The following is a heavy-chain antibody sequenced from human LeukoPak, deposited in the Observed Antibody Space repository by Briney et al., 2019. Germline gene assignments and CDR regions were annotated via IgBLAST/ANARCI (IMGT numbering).Heavy chain of an antibody. J-gene: IGHJ3*02. CDR1: GGSISSSSYY. CDR3: ARERGNGDAFDI. Sequence: SETLSLTCTVSGGSISSSSYYWGWIRQPPGKGLEWIASIYYSGSTYHNPSLKSRVTISVDTSKNQFSLKLSSVTAADTAVYYCARERGNGDAFDIWGQGTMVTVSS. CDR2: IYYSGST. D-gene: IGHD1-1*01. V-gene: IGHV4-39*07.